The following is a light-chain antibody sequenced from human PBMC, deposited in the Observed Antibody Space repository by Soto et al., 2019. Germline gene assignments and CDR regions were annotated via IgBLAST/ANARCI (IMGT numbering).Light chain of an antibody. Sequence: QMTQSPSSLSASVGEKIIITCRASRDVGSDVSWYQPKPGQAPKLLIYAASNLYTGVPSRFSGSRSGTEFTLTISSLQPEDFASYYCLQDYGDSWTFGQGTKVEIE. V-gene: IGKV1-6*01. CDR2: AAS. J-gene: IGKJ1*01. CDR1: RDVGSD. CDR3: LQDYGDSWT.